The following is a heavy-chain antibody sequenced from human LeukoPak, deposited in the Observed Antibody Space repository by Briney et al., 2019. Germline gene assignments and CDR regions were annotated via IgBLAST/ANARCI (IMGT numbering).Heavy chain of an antibody. CDR3: AKDLTEQWLVLVRPGPFDC. Sequence: GGSLRLSCAASGFTFSSYAMSWVRQAPGKGLEWVSAISGSGGSTYYADSVKGRFTISRDNSKNTLYLQMNSLRAEDTAVYYCAKDLTEQWLVLVRPGPFDCWGQGTLVTVSS. CDR1: GFTFSSYA. D-gene: IGHD6-19*01. J-gene: IGHJ4*02. CDR2: ISGSGGST. V-gene: IGHV3-23*01.